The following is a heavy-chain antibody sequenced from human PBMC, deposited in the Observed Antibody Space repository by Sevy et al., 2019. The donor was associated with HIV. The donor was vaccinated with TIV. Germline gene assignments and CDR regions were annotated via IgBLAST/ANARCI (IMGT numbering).Heavy chain of an antibody. CDR3: ARAPTAPNGMDV. D-gene: IGHD1-1*01. CDR1: GDSIDSNY. J-gene: IGHJ6*02. Sequence: SETLSPTCTVSGDSIDSNYWNWIRQPPGKGLEWIGYLYYSGVTNYNPSLKSRVTISVDTSKNQFSLKLRSVTAADTAVYYCARAPTAPNGMDVWGQGTTVTVSS. CDR2: LYYSGVT. V-gene: IGHV4-59*01.